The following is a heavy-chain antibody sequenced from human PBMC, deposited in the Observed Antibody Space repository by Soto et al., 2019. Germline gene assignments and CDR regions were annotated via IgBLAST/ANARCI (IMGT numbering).Heavy chain of an antibody. CDR2: ISGSGGST. CDR3: AKAKYSSSWSIFDY. CDR1: GFTFSSYA. V-gene: IGHV3-23*01. Sequence: GGSLRLSCAASGFTFSSYAMSWVRQAPGKGLEWVSAISGSGGSTYYADSVKGRFTISRHNSKNTLYLQMNSLRAEETAVYYCAKAKYSSSWSIFDYWGQGTLVTVSS. J-gene: IGHJ4*02. D-gene: IGHD6-13*01.